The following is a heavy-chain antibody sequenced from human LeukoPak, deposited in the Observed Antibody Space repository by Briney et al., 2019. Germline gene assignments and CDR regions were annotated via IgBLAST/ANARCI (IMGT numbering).Heavy chain of an antibody. V-gene: IGHV1-69*06. Sequence: ASVKVSCKDSGGTFSSYAISWVRHAPGQRLKWMGGIIPIFGTANYAQKFQGRVTITADKSTSTAYMELSSLRSEDTAIYYCARDLGWLHYADWGQGTLVTVSS. CDR3: ARDLGWLHYAD. D-gene: IGHD5-12*01. J-gene: IGHJ4*02. CDR2: IIPIFGTA. CDR1: GGTFSSYA.